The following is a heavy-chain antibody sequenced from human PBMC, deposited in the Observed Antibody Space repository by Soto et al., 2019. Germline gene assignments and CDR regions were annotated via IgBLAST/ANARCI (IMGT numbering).Heavy chain of an antibody. CDR1: GYTFTRSG. D-gene: IGHD5-12*01. V-gene: IGHV1-18*01. CDR2: ISSYNGDT. J-gene: IGHJ6*02. CDR3: ARGGVATYYYDGMDV. Sequence: QVQLVQSGAEVKKPGASVKVSCKASGYTFTRSGISWVRQAPGQGPEWMGWISSYNGDTNYAQTFQGRVTMTTDTSTSTAYMALRSLRSDDTAVYYCARGGVATYYYDGMDVWGQGTPVTVSS.